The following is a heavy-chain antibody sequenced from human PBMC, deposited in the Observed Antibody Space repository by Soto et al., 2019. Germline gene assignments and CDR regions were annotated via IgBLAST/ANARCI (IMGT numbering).Heavy chain of an antibody. CDR1: GFTFSSNA. CDR3: AKAIGHTGSFFYYYGRDV. D-gene: IGHD2-15*01. V-gene: IGHV3-23*01. CDR2: ISGSGGST. Sequence: GGSLRLSCAASGFTFSSNAMSWVRQAPGKGLEWVSAISGSGGSTYYADPVKGRFTISRNKSKNTLYLQMNSLRAEDTAVYYCAKAIGHTGSFFYYYGRDVWGQGTTVTV. J-gene: IGHJ6*02.